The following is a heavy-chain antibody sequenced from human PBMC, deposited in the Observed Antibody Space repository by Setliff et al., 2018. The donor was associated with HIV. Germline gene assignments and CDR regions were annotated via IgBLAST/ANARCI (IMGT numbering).Heavy chain of an antibody. J-gene: IGHJ5*02. CDR1: GGNVSSNSAA. CDR3: ARLDVGWFDP. D-gene: IGHD2-2*03. CDR2: TYYRSKWFN. V-gene: IGHV6-1*01. Sequence: SQTLSLTCAISGGNVSSNSAAWNWIRQSPSRGLEWLGRTYYRSKWFNEYAMSVKSRIIIYPDTSKNHFSLQLKSVTSDDTAVYFCARLDVGWFDPWGQGTLVTVSS.